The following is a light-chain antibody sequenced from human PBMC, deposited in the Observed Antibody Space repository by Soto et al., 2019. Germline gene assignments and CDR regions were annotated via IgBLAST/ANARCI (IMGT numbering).Light chain of an antibody. CDR2: KAS. CDR1: QTINRW. Sequence: DIQMTQSPSTLSASVGDRVTITCRASQTINRWLAWYQQKPGEVPKLLIYKASVLESGVPSRFSGSGSGTEFTLPISRLQPKDVETYYGQHWSFGQGTKVEI. CDR3: QHWS. J-gene: IGKJ1*01. V-gene: IGKV1-5*03.